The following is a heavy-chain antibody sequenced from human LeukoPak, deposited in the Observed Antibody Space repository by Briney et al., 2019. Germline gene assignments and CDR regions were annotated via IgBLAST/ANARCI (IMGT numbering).Heavy chain of an antibody. Sequence: GGSLRLSCAASGFTFTNSWMAWVRQAPGKGLEWVANIKQDGSTKHYADSLKGRFTISRDNPKNSLYLQMNSMRVDDTAVYYSARDTDGSLDYWGQGILVTVAS. CDR3: ARDTDGSLDY. D-gene: IGHD1-26*01. CDR1: GFTFTNSW. V-gene: IGHV3-7*01. CDR2: IKQDGSTK. J-gene: IGHJ4*02.